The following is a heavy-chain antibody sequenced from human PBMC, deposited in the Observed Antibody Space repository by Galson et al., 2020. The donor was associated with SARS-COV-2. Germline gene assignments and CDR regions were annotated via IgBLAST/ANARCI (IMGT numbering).Heavy chain of an antibody. CDR3: AGDRGMYSSSSLDC. CDR1: GGSIGSGGYF. V-gene: IGHV4-31*03. D-gene: IGHD6-6*01. J-gene: IGHJ4*02. CDR2: IYHTGTT. Sequence: SETLSLTCTVSGGSIGSGGYFWTWIRQHPGKGLEWIGYIYHTGTTYHNPSLESRVIISVDKSKNQFSLRLNSVTAADTAVYYCAGDRGMYSSSSLDCWGQGILVTVSS.